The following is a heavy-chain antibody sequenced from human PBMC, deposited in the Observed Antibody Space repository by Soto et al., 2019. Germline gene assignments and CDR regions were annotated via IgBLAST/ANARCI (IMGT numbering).Heavy chain of an antibody. V-gene: IGHV4-61*01. CDR1: GGSISSGHYY. J-gene: IGHJ4*02. CDR2: IDNIGTT. CDR3: ATHWNGWPYYFDS. D-gene: IGHD6-19*01. Sequence: PSETLSLTCTFSGGSISSGHYYWSWLRQSPGKELEWIGYIDNIGTTNYNPSLKSRVTISVDTSRNQFSLRLGSVTAIDTAMYYCATHWNGWPYYFDSWGQGSLVTSPQ.